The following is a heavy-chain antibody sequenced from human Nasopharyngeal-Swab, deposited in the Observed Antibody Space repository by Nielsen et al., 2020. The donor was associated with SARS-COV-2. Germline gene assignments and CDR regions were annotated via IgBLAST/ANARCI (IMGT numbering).Heavy chain of an antibody. CDR2: LNHSGST. Sequence: SETLSLTCAVYGGSFSGYYWSWIRQPPGKGLEWIGELNHSGSTNYNPSLKSRVTISVDTSKNQFFLELTSVTAADTAVYYCARRRFRSGFCYVDFWGQGTLVTVSS. D-gene: IGHD3-22*01. CDR3: ARRRFRSGFCYVDF. J-gene: IGHJ4*02. CDR1: GGSFSGYY. V-gene: IGHV4-34*01.